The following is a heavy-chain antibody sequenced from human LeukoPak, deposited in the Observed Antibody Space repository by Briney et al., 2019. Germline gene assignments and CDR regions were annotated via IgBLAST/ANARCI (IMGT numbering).Heavy chain of an antibody. V-gene: IGHV3-21*01. Sequence: PGGSLRLSCAASGFTFSSYSMNWVRQAPGKGLEWVSSISSSSSYIYYADSVKGRFTISRDNAKNSLYLQMNSLRAEDTAVYYCARDVVVATYYYYYYMDVWGKGTTVTVSS. CDR1: GFTFSSYS. J-gene: IGHJ6*03. CDR2: ISSSSSYI. CDR3: ARDVVVATYYYYYYMDV. D-gene: IGHD5-12*01.